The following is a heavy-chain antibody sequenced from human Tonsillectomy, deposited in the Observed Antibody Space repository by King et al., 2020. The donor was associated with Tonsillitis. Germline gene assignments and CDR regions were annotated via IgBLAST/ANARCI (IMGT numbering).Heavy chain of an antibody. V-gene: IGHV3-23*04. CDR2: ISGSGGIT. D-gene: IGHD3-22*01. CDR1: GFTFSSYA. J-gene: IGHJ4*02. CDR3: AKEAGGFYDSSGYYYFDF. Sequence: VQLVESGGGLVQPGGSLRLSCAASGFTFSSYAMSWVRQAPGKGLEWVSAISGSGGITNYADSVKGRFTISRDNSKNTLYLQMNNLRAADTAVYSCAKEAGGFYDSSGYYYFDFWGQGTLVTVSS.